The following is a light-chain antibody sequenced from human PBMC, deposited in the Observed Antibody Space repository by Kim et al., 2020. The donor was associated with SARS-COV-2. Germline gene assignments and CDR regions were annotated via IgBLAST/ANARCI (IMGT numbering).Light chain of an antibody. J-gene: IGLJ3*02. CDR1: SGNSNVF. Sequence: SSVERNRTRNSGNSNVFVAWHKQQRGKAPRFLMKVEGSERKEKGGGVPDRFSVGRCGGDRYLIISNHHSKEEADYYCKTWDSNSQVFGGGTQLTFL. CDR3: KTWDSNSQV. V-gene: IGLV4-60*03. CDR2: VEGSERK.